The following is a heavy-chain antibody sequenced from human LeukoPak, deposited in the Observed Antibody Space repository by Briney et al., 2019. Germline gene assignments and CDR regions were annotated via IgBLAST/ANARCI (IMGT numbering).Heavy chain of an antibody. Sequence: SETLSLTCTVSGGSISSYYWSWIRQPPGKGLEWIGYIYYSGSTNYNPSLKSRVTISVDTSKNQFSLKLSSVTAADTAVYYCARVVGCGDYGPSNWGQGTLVTVSS. CDR1: GGSISSYY. J-gene: IGHJ4*02. CDR3: ARVVGCGDYGPSN. CDR2: IYYSGST. D-gene: IGHD4-17*01. V-gene: IGHV4-59*12.